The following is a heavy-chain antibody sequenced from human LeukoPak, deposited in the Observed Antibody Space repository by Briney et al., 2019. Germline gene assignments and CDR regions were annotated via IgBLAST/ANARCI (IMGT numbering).Heavy chain of an antibody. Sequence: GGSLRLSCAASGFTFSSYSMNWVRQAPGKGLEWVSSINWNGGSTGYADSVKGRSTISRDNAKKSLYLQMNSLRAEDTALYYCARDSFYCSGGSCYSAYYFDYWGQGSLVAVSS. D-gene: IGHD2-15*01. J-gene: IGHJ4*02. CDR3: ARDSFYCSGGSCYSAYYFDY. V-gene: IGHV3-20*04. CDR1: GFTFSSYS. CDR2: INWNGGST.